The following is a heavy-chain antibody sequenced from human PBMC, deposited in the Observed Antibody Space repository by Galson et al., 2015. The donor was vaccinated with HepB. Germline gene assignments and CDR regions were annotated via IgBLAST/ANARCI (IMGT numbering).Heavy chain of an antibody. V-gene: IGHV3-30-3*01. J-gene: IGHJ1*01. Sequence: SLRLSCAATGFIFRSYAMHWVRQAPGKELEWVAVISYDGSNKDYADSVKGRFTCSRDNSRNTLYLQMNSLSAEDTAVYYCAREGVAGATEYFQYWGQGTLVTVSS. CDR1: GFIFRSYA. D-gene: IGHD1-26*01. CDR3: AREGVAGATEYFQY. CDR2: ISYDGSNK.